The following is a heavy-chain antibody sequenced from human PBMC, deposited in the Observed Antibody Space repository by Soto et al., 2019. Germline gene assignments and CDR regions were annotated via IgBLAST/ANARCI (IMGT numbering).Heavy chain of an antibody. CDR2: ISYDGSIK. CDR3: AREWSTSGDLDY. Sequence: QVQLVESGGGVVQPGRSLGLSCAASGFTFSSHSIQWVRQAPGKGLEWVAVISYDGSIKYYADSVKGRFTISRDNSKNTAYLQMNSLRAEDTAVFYCAREWSTSGDLDYWGQGTLVIVSS. CDR1: GFTFSSHS. J-gene: IGHJ4*02. V-gene: IGHV3-30-3*01. D-gene: IGHD3-10*01.